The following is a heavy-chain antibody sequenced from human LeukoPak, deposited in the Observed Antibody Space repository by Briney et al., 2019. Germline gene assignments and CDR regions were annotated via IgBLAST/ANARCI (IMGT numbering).Heavy chain of an antibody. Sequence: GGSLRLSCAASGFTFTKYWMTWVRQAPGKGLEWVGNIKQDGSDKNYMDSVKGRFTISRDNTKNSVYLQMSSLRAEDTAVYYCARAKYYYDSPDAFDIWGQGTMVTVSS. CDR3: ARAKYYYDSPDAFDI. J-gene: IGHJ3*02. V-gene: IGHV3-7*01. CDR2: IKQDGSDK. D-gene: IGHD3-22*01. CDR1: GFTFTKYW.